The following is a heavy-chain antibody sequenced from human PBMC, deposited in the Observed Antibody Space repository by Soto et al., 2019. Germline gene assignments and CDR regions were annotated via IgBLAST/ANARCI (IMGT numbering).Heavy chain of an antibody. Sequence: GGSLRLSCAASGFTFSSHGMHWVRQAPGKGLEWVAVISSDERNKYYGDSVKGRFTISRDNSKNTLYLHMNSLRIEDTAVYYCAKDQNVLRFLEWLTALDYWGQGTLVTVSS. V-gene: IGHV3-30*18. CDR2: ISSDERNK. D-gene: IGHD3-3*01. J-gene: IGHJ4*02. CDR3: AKDQNVLRFLEWLTALDY. CDR1: GFTFSSHG.